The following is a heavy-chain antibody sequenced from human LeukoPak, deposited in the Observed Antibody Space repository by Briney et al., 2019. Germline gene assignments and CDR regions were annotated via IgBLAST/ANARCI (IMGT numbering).Heavy chain of an antibody. V-gene: IGHV4-34*01. Sequence: PSETLSLTCAVYGGSFSGYYWSWIRQPPGKGLEWIGEINHSGSTNYNPSLKSRVTISVDTSKNQFSLKLSSVTAADTAVYYCARENHPYYYDSPYYYYGMDVWGQGTTVTVSS. CDR1: GGSFSGYY. CDR3: ARENHPYYYDSPYYYYGMDV. D-gene: IGHD3-22*01. J-gene: IGHJ6*02. CDR2: INHSGST.